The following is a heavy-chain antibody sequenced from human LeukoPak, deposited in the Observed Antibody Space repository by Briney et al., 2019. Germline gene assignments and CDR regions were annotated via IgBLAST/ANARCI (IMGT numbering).Heavy chain of an antibody. D-gene: IGHD3-22*01. CDR1: GFTYSNYA. CDR3: ASSGYYYGSFDY. V-gene: IGHV3-30-3*01. J-gene: IGHJ4*02. Sequence: GGSLRLSCAASGFTYSNYAMHWVRQAPGKGLEWVAIISYDESNKYYADSAKGRFTISRDNSKNTLYLQMNSLRAEDTAVYYRASSGYYYGSFDYWGQGTLVTVSS. CDR2: ISYDESNK.